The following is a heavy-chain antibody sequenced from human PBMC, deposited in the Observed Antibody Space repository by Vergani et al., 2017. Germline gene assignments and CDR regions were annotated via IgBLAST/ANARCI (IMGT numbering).Heavy chain of an antibody. D-gene: IGHD2-8*01. CDR1: GGTFSSYA. J-gene: IGHJ5*02. Sequence: QVQLVQSGAEVKKPGSSVKVSCKASGGTFSSYAISWVRQAPGQGLEWMGGIIPIFGTANYAQKFQGRVTITADESTSTAYMELSSLRSEDTAVYYCARAGGGYWTNGVCHYNWFDPWGQGTLVTVSS. CDR3: ARAGGGYWTNGVCHYNWFDP. V-gene: IGHV1-69*01. CDR2: IIPIFGTA.